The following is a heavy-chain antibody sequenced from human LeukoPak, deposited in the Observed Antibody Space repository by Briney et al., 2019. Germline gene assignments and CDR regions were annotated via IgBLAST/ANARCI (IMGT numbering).Heavy chain of an antibody. CDR3: ARRTHYYYASGSSFSFDY. CDR1: GFTFSDYY. J-gene: IGHJ4*02. CDR2: ISSSSYT. Sequence: GGSLRLSCAASGFTFSDYYMSWIRQAPGKGLEWVSYISSSSYTNYADSVKGRFTISRDNAKNSLYLQMNSLRAEDTAVYYCARRTHYYYASGSSFSFDYWGQGTLVTVSS. V-gene: IGHV3-11*03. D-gene: IGHD3-10*01.